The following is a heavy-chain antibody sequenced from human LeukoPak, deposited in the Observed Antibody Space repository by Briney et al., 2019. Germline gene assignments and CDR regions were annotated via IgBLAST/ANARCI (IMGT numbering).Heavy chain of an antibody. V-gene: IGHV3-15*01. D-gene: IGHD3-22*01. J-gene: IGHJ6*03. CDR3: TTYYYDSSGYLHYYYYYYMDV. CDR1: GFTFSNAW. CDR2: IKSKTDGGTT. Sequence: GGSLRLSCAASGFTFSNAWMSWVRQAPGKGREWVGRIKSKTDGGTTDYAAPVKGRFTISRDDSKNTLYLQMNSLKTEDTAVYYCTTYYYDSSGYLHYYYYYYMDVWGKGTTVTVSS.